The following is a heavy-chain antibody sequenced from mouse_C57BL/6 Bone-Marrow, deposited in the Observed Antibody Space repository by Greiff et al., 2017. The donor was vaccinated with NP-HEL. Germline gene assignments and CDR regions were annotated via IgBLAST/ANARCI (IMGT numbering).Heavy chain of an antibody. Sequence: QVQLQQPGAELVMPGASVKLSCKASGYTFTSYWMHWVKQRPGQGLEWIGDIDPSNSYTNYNQKFKGKSTLTFDKSSRTAYMQLSSLTSEDSAVYYCARTGYWGQGTLVTVSA. V-gene: IGHV1-69*01. CDR1: GYTFTSYW. CDR2: IDPSNSYT. J-gene: IGHJ3*01. CDR3: ARTGY.